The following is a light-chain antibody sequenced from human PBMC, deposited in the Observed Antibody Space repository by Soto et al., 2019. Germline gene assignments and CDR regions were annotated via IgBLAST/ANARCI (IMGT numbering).Light chain of an antibody. CDR3: QKYNNWPLT. CDR1: QNVHSN. Sequence: EVVMTQSPATLSVSPGDGATLSCRASQNVHSNLAWYQQKPGQAPRLLIYDTSTMSTDIPFKFSGGGSGTEFTLTISSLQSEEFAVYYCQKYNNWPLTFGGGTKVEIK. J-gene: IGKJ4*01. CDR2: DTS. V-gene: IGKV3-15*01.